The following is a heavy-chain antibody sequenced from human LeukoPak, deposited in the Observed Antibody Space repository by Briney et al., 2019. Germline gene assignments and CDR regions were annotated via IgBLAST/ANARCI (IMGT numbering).Heavy chain of an antibody. CDR1: GFSFSNYC. V-gene: IGHV3-7*01. D-gene: IGHD6-6*01. J-gene: IGHJ4*02. CDR3: TKGGSSSSYFWVN. CDR2: IKPFGSEK. Sequence: GGSLRLSCAASGFSFSNYCMTWVRQAPGKGLEWVANIKPFGSEKYYVDSVKGRFTISRDNAKNSLYLQMNSLRVEDTAVYYCTKGGSSSSYFWVNWGQGTLVTVSS.